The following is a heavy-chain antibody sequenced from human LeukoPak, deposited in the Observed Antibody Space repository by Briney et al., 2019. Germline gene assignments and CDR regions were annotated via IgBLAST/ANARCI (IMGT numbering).Heavy chain of an antibody. D-gene: IGHD6-6*01. Sequence: PGRSLRLSCAASGFTFSDYYMSWIRQAPGKGLEWVPYISSNGSNIYYADSIKGRFTISTNNTNNSLYLQTNSRRTRDTAVYYCARDLWGSSSYFDYWGQGTLVTVSS. V-gene: IGHV3-11*01. CDR1: GFTFSDYY. CDR2: ISSNGSNI. J-gene: IGHJ4*02. CDR3: ARDLWGSSSYFDY.